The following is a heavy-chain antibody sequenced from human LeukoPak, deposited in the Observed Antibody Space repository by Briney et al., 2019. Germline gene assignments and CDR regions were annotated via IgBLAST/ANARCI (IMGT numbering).Heavy chain of an antibody. CDR3: ARGIPHYDILTGYYLGYFDY. V-gene: IGHV4-34*01. D-gene: IGHD3-9*01. Sequence: SETPSLTCAVYGGSFSGYYWSWIRQPPGKGLEWIGEINHSGSTNYNPSLKSRVTISVDTSKNQFSLKLSSVTAADTAVYYCARGIPHYDILTGYYLGYFDYWGQGTLVTVSS. CDR1: GGSFSGYY. J-gene: IGHJ4*02. CDR2: INHSGST.